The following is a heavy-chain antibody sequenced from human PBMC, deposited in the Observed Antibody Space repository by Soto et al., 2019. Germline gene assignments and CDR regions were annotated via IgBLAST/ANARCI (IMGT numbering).Heavy chain of an antibody. Sequence: SETLSLTCTVSGGSISSGGYYWNWIRQHPGKGLEWIGYTYYSGNTYYNPSLNSRVTISADTSKNQFSLKLSSVTAADTAVYYCARVLVEITIFGVVISKHFDYWGQGTLVTVSS. V-gene: IGHV4-30-4*08. J-gene: IGHJ4*02. CDR1: GGSISSGGYY. CDR2: TYYSGNT. D-gene: IGHD3-3*01. CDR3: ARVLVEITIFGVVISKHFDY.